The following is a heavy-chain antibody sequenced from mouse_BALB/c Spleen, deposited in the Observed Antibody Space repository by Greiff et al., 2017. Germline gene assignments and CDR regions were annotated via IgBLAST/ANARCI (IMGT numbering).Heavy chain of an antibody. J-gene: IGHJ3*01. Sequence: EVQLQQSGPGLVKPSQSLSLTCSVTGYSITSGYYWNWIRQFPGNKLEWMGYISYDGSNNYNPSLKNRISITRDTSKNQFFLKLNSVTTEDTATYYCAAYYRFFAYWGQGTLVTVSA. CDR2: ISYDGSN. CDR1: GYSITSGYY. V-gene: IGHV3-6*02. D-gene: IGHD2-14*01. CDR3: AAYYRFFAY.